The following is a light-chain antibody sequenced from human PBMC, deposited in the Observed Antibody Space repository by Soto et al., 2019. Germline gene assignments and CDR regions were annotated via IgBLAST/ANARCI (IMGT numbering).Light chain of an antibody. CDR1: QSVSSSY. CDR2: GAS. J-gene: IGKJ4*01. V-gene: IGKV3-20*01. CDR3: HQYDSSPLT. Sequence: EIVLTQSPGTLSLSPGERATLSCRASQSVSSSYLAWYQQKPGQAPRLLIYGASSRATGIPDRFRGSGSGTDFTLTISRLEPEDFAVYYCHQYDSSPLTFGGGPKVEIK.